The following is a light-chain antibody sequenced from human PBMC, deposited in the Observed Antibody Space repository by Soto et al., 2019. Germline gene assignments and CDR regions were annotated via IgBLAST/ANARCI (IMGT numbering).Light chain of an antibody. CDR2: EVS. CDR3: SSYTSSSTRV. Sequence: QSALTQPASVSGSPGQSVTISCTGTSSDVGGYKYVSWYQQHPGKVPKLMIYEVSNRPSGVSNRFSGSKPGNTASLTISGLQAEDEADYYCSSYTSSSTRVFGTGTKLTVL. V-gene: IGLV2-14*01. CDR1: SSDVGGYKY. J-gene: IGLJ1*01.